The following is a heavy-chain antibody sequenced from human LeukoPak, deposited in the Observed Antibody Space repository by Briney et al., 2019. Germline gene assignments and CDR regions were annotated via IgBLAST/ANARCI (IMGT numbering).Heavy chain of an antibody. CDR2: ITHSGST. CDR1: GESFSGHY. V-gene: IGHV4-34*01. J-gene: IGHJ4*02. Sequence: KPSDTLSLTCAVYGESFSGHYWSWIRQPPGKGLEWIGEITHSGSTDYNPSLKSRVTFSVDTSKNQFSLKLSSVTAADTAVYYCARGYSSGWYYFDYWGQGILVTVSS. D-gene: IGHD6-19*01. CDR3: ARGYSSGWYYFDY.